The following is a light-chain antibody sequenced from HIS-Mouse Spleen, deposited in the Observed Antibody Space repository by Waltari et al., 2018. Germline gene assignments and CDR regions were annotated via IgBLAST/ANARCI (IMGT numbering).Light chain of an antibody. CDR1: SSDVGSYNL. CDR2: EGS. J-gene: IGLJ2*01. Sequence: QSALTQPASVSGSPGQSITISCTGTSSDVGSYNLVSWYQQHPGKAPKLMIYEGSTRPSGVSNRFYGSKSGNTASLTISGLQAEDEADYYCCSYAGSSTFEVFGGGTKLTVL. V-gene: IGLV2-23*03. CDR3: CSYAGSSTFEV.